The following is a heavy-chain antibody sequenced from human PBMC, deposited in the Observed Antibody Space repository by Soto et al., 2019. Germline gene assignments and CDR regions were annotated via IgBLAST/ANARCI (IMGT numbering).Heavy chain of an antibody. Sequence: ASVKVSWKASGYTFASNSMYWVRQAPGQRLEWMGRIDAGSGNTRYAPKFQGRVTMTRDTSASTVYMELSSLRSEDTAVYYCATKDYDGAFDIWGQGTMVTVSS. CDR1: GYTFASNS. CDR3: ATKDYDGAFDI. J-gene: IGHJ3*02. V-gene: IGHV1-3*01. CDR2: IDAGSGNT. D-gene: IGHD4-17*01.